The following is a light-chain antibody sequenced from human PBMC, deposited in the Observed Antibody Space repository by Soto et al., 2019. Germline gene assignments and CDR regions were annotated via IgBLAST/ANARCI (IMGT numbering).Light chain of an antibody. CDR2: DVS. CDR1: SSDVGGYNY. Sequence: QSVLTQPASVSGSPGQSITISCTGTSSDVGGYNYVSWYQQHPGKAPKLMIYDVSNRPSGVSNRFSGSKSGNTASLTISGLQAEDEAYYYCSSYTRSSTWVFCGGTKLTVL. J-gene: IGLJ3*02. V-gene: IGLV2-14*01. CDR3: SSYTRSSTWV.